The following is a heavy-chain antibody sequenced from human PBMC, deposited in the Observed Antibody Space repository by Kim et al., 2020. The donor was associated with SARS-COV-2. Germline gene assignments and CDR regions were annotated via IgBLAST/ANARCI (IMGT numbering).Heavy chain of an antibody. V-gene: IGHV4-34*01. CDR3: ARNLENYCSGGSCQRYNWFDP. Sequence: SETLSLTCAVYGGSFSSYYWSWIRQPPGKGLEWIGEINHSGSTNYNPSLKSRVTISVDTSKNQYSLKLSSVTAADTAVYYCARNLENYCSGGSCQRYNWFDPWGERTLGNLCS. D-gene: IGHD2-15*01. CDR2: INHSGST. CDR1: GGSFSSYY. J-gene: IGHJ5*02.